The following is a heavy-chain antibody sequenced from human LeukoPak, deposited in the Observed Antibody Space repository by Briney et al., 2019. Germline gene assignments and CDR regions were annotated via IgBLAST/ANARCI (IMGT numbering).Heavy chain of an antibody. CDR3: ARGGGTLYSRPFDY. D-gene: IGHD2/OR15-2a*01. CDR2: IYYSGST. CDR1: GGSISSYY. J-gene: IGHJ4*02. Sequence: TTSETLSLTCTVSGGSISSYYWSWIRQPPGKGLEWIGYIYYSGSTTYNPSLKSRVTISVDTSKNQFSLKLSSVTAADTAVYYCARGGGTLYSRPFDYWGQGTLVTVSS. V-gene: IGHV4-59*01.